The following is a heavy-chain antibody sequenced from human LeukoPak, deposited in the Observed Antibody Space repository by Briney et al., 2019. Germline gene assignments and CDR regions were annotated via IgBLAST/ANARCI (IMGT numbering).Heavy chain of an antibody. V-gene: IGHV3-30*04. D-gene: IGHD3-10*01. Sequence: GGSLRLSCTASGLTFGDYAMSWVRQAPGKGLEWVAVISYDGSNKYYADSVKGRFTISRDNSKNTLYLQMNSLRAEDTAVYYCAKEGYERGFDYWGQGTLVTVSS. J-gene: IGHJ4*02. CDR2: ISYDGSNK. CDR3: AKEGYERGFDY. CDR1: GLTFGDYA.